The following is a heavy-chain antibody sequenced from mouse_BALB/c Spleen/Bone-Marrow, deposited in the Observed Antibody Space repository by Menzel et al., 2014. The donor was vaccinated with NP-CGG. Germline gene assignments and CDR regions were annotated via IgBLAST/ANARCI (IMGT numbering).Heavy chain of an antibody. CDR1: GYTFTSYW. V-gene: IGHV1S81*02. Sequence: SGAELVKPGASVKLSCKASGYTFTSYWMHWVKQRPGQGLEWIGEINPSNGRTNYNEKFKSKATLTVDKSSSTAYMQLSSLTSEDSAAYYCALYYYGSLDYWGRGTTLTVSS. D-gene: IGHD1-1*01. CDR3: ALYYYGSLDY. J-gene: IGHJ2*01. CDR2: INPSNGRT.